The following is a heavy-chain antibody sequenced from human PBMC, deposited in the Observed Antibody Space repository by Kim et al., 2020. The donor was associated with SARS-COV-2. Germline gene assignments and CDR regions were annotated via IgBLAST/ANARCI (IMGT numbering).Heavy chain of an antibody. Sequence: ADSVKGRFTISRDSSKNTLYLQMNSLTAEDTAVYYCAKPLYSGSYYFDYWGRGTLVTVSS. J-gene: IGHJ4*02. V-gene: IGHV3-23*01. CDR3: AKPLYSGSYYFDY. D-gene: IGHD1-26*01.